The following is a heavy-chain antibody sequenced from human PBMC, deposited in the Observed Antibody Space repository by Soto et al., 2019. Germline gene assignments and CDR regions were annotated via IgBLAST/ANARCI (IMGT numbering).Heavy chain of an antibody. D-gene: IGHD1-26*01. CDR1: GFTFSSYS. CDR3: ARDIPSSWDYFDY. Sequence: GGSLRLSCAASGFTFSSYSMNWVRQAPGKGLEWVSSISSSSSYIYYADSVKGRFTISRYNVKNSLYLQMNSLRAEDTAVYYCARDIPSSWDYFDYWGQGTLVTVSS. CDR2: ISSSSSYI. J-gene: IGHJ4*02. V-gene: IGHV3-21*01.